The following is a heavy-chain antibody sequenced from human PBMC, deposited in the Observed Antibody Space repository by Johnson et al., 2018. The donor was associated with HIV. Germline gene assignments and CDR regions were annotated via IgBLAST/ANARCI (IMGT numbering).Heavy chain of an antibody. CDR2: ISYDGSNK. J-gene: IGHJ3*02. CDR3: VRGDYDDSSGYYSRAFDI. CDR1: GFTFSSYA. Sequence: QVQLVESGGGVVQPGRSLRLSCAASGFTFSSYAMHWVRQAPGKGLEWVAVISYDGSNKYYADSVKGRFTISRDNSKNTLYMQMNSMRVEDTAVYYCVRGDYDDSSGYYSRAFDIWGQGTMVTVSS. D-gene: IGHD3-22*01. V-gene: IGHV3-30-3*01.